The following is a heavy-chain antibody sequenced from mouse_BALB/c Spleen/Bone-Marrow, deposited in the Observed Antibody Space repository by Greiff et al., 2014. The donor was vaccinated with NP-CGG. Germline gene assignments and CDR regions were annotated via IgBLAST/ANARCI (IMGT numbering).Heavy chain of an antibody. CDR2: SSSGGSSP. Sequence: VQLKESGGDLVKPGGSLKLSCAASGFTFSSYGMSWVCPTPEKRLEWVATSSSGGSSPYYPDSVKGRFTISRDNAKNTLYLQMSSLKSEDTAMYYCARQTYYDYDGYFDYWGQGTTLTVSS. CDR3: ARQTYYDYDGYFDY. J-gene: IGHJ2*01. V-gene: IGHV5-6*01. D-gene: IGHD2-4*01. CDR1: GFTFSSYG.